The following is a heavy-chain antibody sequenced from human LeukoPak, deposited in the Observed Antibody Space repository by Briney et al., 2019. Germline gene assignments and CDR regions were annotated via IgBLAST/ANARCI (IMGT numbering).Heavy chain of an antibody. CDR3: ARTPFLFYDSSGYQVDY. V-gene: IGHV1-2*02. Sequence: ASVTVSCKASRYTFTGYYIHWVRQAPGQGLEWMGWINPNSGGTNYAQKFQGRVTMTRDTSISTAYMELSRLRSDDTAVYYCARTPFLFYDSSGYQVDYWGQGTLVTVSS. CDR2: INPNSGGT. D-gene: IGHD3-22*01. CDR1: RYTFTGYY. J-gene: IGHJ4*02.